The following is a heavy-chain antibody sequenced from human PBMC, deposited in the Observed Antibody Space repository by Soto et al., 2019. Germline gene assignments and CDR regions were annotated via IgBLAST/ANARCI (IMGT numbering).Heavy chain of an antibody. CDR2: ISAYNGNT. CDR3: AREGVRYFDWSAPYYYGMDV. V-gene: IGHV1-18*01. CDR1: GYGITVDG. D-gene: IGHD3-9*01. Sequence: NRAWKSAGYGITVDGGSRRLLNKKQGLEWMGWISAYNGNTDYAQKLQGRVTMTTDTSTSTAYMELRSLRSDDTAVYYCAREGVRYFDWSAPYYYGMDVWGQWTTVTVSS. J-gene: IGHJ6*02.